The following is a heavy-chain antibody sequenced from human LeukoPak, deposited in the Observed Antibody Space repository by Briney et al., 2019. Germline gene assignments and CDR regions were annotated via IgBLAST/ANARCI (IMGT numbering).Heavy chain of an antibody. V-gene: IGHV4-4*09. CDR3: ARLPGYYYDSSFDY. CDR1: GGSISSYY. Sequence: PSETLPLTCTVSGGSISSYYWSWIRQPPGKGLEWIGYIYTSGSTNYNPSLKSRVTISVDTSKNQFSLKLSSVTAADTAVYYCARLPGYYYDSSFDYWGQGTLVTVSS. CDR2: IYTSGST. J-gene: IGHJ4*02. D-gene: IGHD3-22*01.